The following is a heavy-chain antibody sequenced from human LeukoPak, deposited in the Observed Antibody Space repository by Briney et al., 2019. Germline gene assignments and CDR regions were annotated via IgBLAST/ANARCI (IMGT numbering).Heavy chain of an antibody. CDR3: ARVAYDYGDYFDY. D-gene: IGHD4-17*01. J-gene: IGHJ4*02. V-gene: IGHV4-34*01. Sequence: SETLSLTCAVYGGSFSGYYWSWIRQPPGKGLEWIGEINHSGSTNYNPSLKSRVTISVDTSKNQFSLKLSSVTAADTAVYYCARVAYDYGDYFDYWGQGTLVTVSS. CDR1: GGSFSGYY. CDR2: INHSGST.